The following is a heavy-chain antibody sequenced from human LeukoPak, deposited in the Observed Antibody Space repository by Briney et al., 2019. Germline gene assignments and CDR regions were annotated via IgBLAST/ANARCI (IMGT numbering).Heavy chain of an antibody. Sequence: GGSLRLSCAASGFTFNSYWMSWVRQAPGKGLEWVASIKQDGSERYYVDSVKGRFTISRDNAKNSLYLQMNSLRAEDTAVYYCAGEGENSGYSVDAFDIWGQGTMVTVSS. CDR3: AGEGENSGYSVDAFDI. V-gene: IGHV3-7*01. J-gene: IGHJ3*02. D-gene: IGHD3-22*01. CDR1: GFTFNSYW. CDR2: IKQDGSER.